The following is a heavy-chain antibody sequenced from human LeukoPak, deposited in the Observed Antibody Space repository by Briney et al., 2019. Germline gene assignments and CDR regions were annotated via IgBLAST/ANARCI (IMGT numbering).Heavy chain of an antibody. CDR1: GGSISSYY. J-gene: IGHJ4*02. D-gene: IGHD6-13*01. CDR2: IYHSGST. CDR3: ARALLVCLDY. Sequence: SETLSLTCTVSGGSISSYYWSWIRQPPGKGLEWIGYIYHSGSTYYNPSLKSRVTISVDRSKNQFSLKLSSVTAADTAVYYCARALLVCLDYWGQGTLVTVSS. V-gene: IGHV4-59*12.